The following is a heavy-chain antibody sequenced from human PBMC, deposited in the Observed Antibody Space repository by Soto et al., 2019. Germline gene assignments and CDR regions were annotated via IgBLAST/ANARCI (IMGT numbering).Heavy chain of an antibody. CDR3: VKEGSSGWPDFYDMAV. V-gene: IGHV3-30*18. D-gene: IGHD6-19*01. Sequence: QVQLVESGGGVVQPGRSLRLSCAASGFTFSSYGMHWVRKAPGKGQERVAVISYDGRNKYYADAVKGRFTISIDNSKNTLYLKMSSRRSEATALYYCVKEGSSGWPDFYDMAVWGRGSTVTVSS. J-gene: IGHJ6*02. CDR1: GFTFSSYG. CDR2: ISYDGRNK.